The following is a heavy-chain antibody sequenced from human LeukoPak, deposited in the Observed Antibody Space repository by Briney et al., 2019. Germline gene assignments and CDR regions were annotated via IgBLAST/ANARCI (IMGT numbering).Heavy chain of an antibody. CDR2: IRYDGSNK. CDR1: GFTFSSYG. Sequence: PGGSLRLSCAESGFTFSSYGMHWVRQAPGKELEWVGFIRYDGSNKYYADSVKGRFTISRDNSKNTLYLQMNSLRAEDTAVYYCATLIPDIVVVPAATEDYWGQGNLVTVSS. J-gene: IGHJ4*02. V-gene: IGHV3-30*02. D-gene: IGHD2-2*01. CDR3: ATLIPDIVVVPAATEDY.